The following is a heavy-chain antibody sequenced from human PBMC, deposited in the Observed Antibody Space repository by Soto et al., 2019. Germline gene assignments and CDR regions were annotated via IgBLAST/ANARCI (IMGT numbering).Heavy chain of an antibody. V-gene: IGHV1-2*04. J-gene: IGHJ4*02. Sequence: ASVKVSCKTSGSSFTDYKLHWVRQAPGQGLEWMGWVDPNGGGSNSAQKFQGSVTMTWDTSITTAYLDLTRLTTNDTATYFCANLVDYGDFEGFDFWAQGTLVTVSS. CDR1: GSSFTDYK. CDR3: ANLVDYGDFEGFDF. D-gene: IGHD4-17*01. CDR2: VDPNGGGS.